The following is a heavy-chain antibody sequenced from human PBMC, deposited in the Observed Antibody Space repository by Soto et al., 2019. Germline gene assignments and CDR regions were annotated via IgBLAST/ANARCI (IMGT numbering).Heavy chain of an antibody. D-gene: IGHD6-19*01. CDR1: GYTFTSYG. CDR2: ISPYNGKT. V-gene: IGHV1-18*01. Sequence: QVQLVQSGAEVKKPGASVKVSCKASGYTFTSYGISWVRQAPGQGLEWMGWISPYNGKTNYAQKVQGRVTMTTDTSKSTAYMELRSLRSDDTAVYYSARDYSSGWSTNFWEKGENWFDPWGQGTLVTVSS. J-gene: IGHJ5*02. CDR3: ARDYSSGWSTNFWEKGENWFDP.